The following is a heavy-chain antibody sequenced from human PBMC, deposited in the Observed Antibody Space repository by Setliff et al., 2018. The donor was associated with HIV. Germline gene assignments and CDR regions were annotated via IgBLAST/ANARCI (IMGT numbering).Heavy chain of an antibody. J-gene: IGHJ4*03. Sequence: SETLSLTCTVSGGSISSSSYYWGWIRQPPGKGLEWIGSIYYSGSTYYNPSLKSRVTISVDTSEDQFSLKLSSVTAADTAMYFCARGGSGSPFDYWGQGTMVTVSS. CDR1: GGSISSSSYY. D-gene: IGHD1-26*01. V-gene: IGHV4-39*07. CDR2: IYYSGST. CDR3: ARGGSGSPFDY.